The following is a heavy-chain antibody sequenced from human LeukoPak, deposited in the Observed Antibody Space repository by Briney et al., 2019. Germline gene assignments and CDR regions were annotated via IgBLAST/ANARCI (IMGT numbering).Heavy chain of an antibody. V-gene: IGHV3-30*03. J-gene: IGHJ6*02. CDR3: SASTLASGYESSYYYGMDV. D-gene: IGHD5-12*01. CDR1: GFTFSSYG. CDR2: ISYDGSNK. Sequence: GRSLRLSCAASGFTFSSYGMHWVRQAPGKGLEWVAVISYDGSNKYYADSVKGRFTISRDNSKNTLYLQMNSLRTEDTAVYYCSASTLASGYESSYYYGMDVWGQGTTVTVSS.